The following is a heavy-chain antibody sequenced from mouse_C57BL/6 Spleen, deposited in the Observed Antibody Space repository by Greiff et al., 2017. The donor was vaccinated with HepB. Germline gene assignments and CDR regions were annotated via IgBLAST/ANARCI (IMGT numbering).Heavy chain of an antibody. CDR1: GFSLTSYA. CDR2: IWTGGGT. CDR3: ARDYDYDPYAMDY. J-gene: IGHJ4*01. Sequence: VMLVESGPGLVAPSQSLSITCTVSGFSLTSYAISWVRQPPGKGLEWLGVIWTGGGTNYNSALKSRLSISKDNSKSQVFLKMNSLQTDDTARYYCARDYDYDPYAMDYWGQGTSVTVSS. V-gene: IGHV2-9-1*01. D-gene: IGHD2-4*01.